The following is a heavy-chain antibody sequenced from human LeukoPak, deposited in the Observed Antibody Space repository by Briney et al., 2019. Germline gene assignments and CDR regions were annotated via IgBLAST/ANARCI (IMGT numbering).Heavy chain of an antibody. V-gene: IGHV4-59*01. Sequence: PSETLSLTCTVSGGSIRSYYWSWLRQPPGKGLEWIGYIYFSGSTSYNPSLKSRVTISVDRSKNQFSLKLSSVAAADTAVYYCARSYDTNFDYWGQGTLVTVSS. CDR1: GGSIRSYY. CDR2: IYFSGST. D-gene: IGHD3-3*01. J-gene: IGHJ4*02. CDR3: ARSYDTNFDY.